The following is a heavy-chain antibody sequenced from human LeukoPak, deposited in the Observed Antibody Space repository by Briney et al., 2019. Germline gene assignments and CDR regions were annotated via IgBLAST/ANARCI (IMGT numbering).Heavy chain of an antibody. V-gene: IGHV1-46*01. Sequence: GASVNVSCKASGYTFTTYGITWVRQAPGQGLEWMGIINPSGGSTSYAQKFQGRVTMTRDMSTSTVYMELSSLRSEDTAVYYCARGITKLQNTQGIHKQGSSWYEDYYYMDVWGKGTTVTVSS. J-gene: IGHJ6*03. CDR3: ARGITKLQNTQGIHKQGSSWYEDYYYMDV. CDR2: INPSGGST. CDR1: GYTFTTYG. D-gene: IGHD6-13*01.